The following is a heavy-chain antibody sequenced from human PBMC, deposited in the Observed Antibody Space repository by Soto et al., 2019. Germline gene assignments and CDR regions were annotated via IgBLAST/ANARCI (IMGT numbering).Heavy chain of an antibody. CDR2: FYYSVST. V-gene: IGHV4-59*01. Sequence: PSETLSLTCTVSGGSISSYYWSWIRQPPGKGLEWIGYFYYSVSTNYNPSLKSRVTISVDTSKSQFSLKLSSVTAADTAVYYCASAKNDFWSGYYLGSLPREYGMDVWGQGTTVTVSS. J-gene: IGHJ6*02. CDR1: GGSISSYY. CDR3: ASAKNDFWSGYYLGSLPREYGMDV. D-gene: IGHD3-3*01.